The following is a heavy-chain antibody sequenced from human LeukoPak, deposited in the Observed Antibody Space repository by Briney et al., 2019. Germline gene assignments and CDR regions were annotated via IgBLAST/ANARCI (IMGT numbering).Heavy chain of an antibody. Sequence: SETLSLTCTVSGGSISSSSYYWGWIRQPPGKGLEWIGRIYTSGSTNYNPSLKSRVTISVDTSKNQFSLKLSSVTAADTAVYYCAREQQLALYYYYMDVWGKGTTVTVSS. V-gene: IGHV4-39*07. D-gene: IGHD6-13*01. J-gene: IGHJ6*03. CDR2: IYTSGST. CDR3: AREQQLALYYYYMDV. CDR1: GGSISSSSYY.